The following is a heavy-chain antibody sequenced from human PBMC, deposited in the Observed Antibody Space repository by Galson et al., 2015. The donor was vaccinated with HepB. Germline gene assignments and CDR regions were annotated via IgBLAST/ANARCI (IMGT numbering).Heavy chain of an antibody. Sequence: SLRLSCAGSGITFTSYSINWVRQAPGKGLEWVSTISSDSNYIYYADSVKGRFTISRDNAKSSVYLQMNSLRAEDTAVYYCARRYYYDRVGSRPGDFQHWGQGTLVTVSS. CDR3: ARRYYYDRVGSRPGDFQH. CDR1: GITFTSYS. CDR2: ISSDSNYI. D-gene: IGHD3-22*01. V-gene: IGHV3-21*01. J-gene: IGHJ1*01.